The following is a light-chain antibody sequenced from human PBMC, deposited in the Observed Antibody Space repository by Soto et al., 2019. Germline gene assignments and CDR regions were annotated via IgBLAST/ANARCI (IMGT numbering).Light chain of an antibody. CDR2: EVN. CDR1: STDVGSYNY. Sequence: QSALTQPPSASGSLEQSVTISCTGSSTDVGSYNYVSWYQQYPGKAPRPMIYEVNKRPSGVADRFSGSKSGKTASLTVSGLQADDEAEYYCSSYEGSSNLVLGGVAKHTVL. V-gene: IGLV2-8*01. CDR3: SSYEGSSNLV. J-gene: IGLJ2*01.